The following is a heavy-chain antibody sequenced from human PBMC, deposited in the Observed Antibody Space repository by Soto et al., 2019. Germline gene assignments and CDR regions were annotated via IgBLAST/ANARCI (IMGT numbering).Heavy chain of an antibody. D-gene: IGHD5-12*01. CDR1: GFTFDDYA. CDR3: AKGGDSGHACGVDY. J-gene: IGHJ4*02. V-gene: IGHV3-9*01. CDR2: ISWNSGSK. Sequence: EVQLVESGGGLVQPGRSLRLSCAASGFTFDDYAMHWVRQAPGKGLEWVLGISWNSGSKGYADSVKGRFTISRDNAKNALYLQMHRLRAEDTALYYCAKGGDSGHACGVDYWGQGTLVTVSS.